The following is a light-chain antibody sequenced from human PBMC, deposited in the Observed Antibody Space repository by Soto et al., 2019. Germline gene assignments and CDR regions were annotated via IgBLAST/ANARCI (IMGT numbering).Light chain of an antibody. CDR3: QQYGSSPWT. CDR1: QSVRSSY. J-gene: IGKJ1*01. V-gene: IGKV3-20*01. CDR2: LAS. Sequence: EIVLTQSPGTLSLSPGERATLSCGASQSVRSSYLAWYQQKPGQAPRLLIYLASSRAAGIPDRFSGSGSGTDFTLTISRLEPEDFAVYYCQQYGSSPWTFGQGTK.